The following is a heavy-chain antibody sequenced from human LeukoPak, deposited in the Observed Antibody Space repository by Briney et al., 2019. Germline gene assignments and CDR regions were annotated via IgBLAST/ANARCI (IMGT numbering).Heavy chain of an antibody. CDR1: GFTFSSYA. J-gene: IGHJ4*02. CDR2: IWYDGSNK. D-gene: IGHD3-22*01. V-gene: IGHV3-33*08. CDR3: ARDNYDSSGYYSPHFDY. Sequence: PGGSLRLSCAASGFTFSSYAMHWVRQAPGKGLEWVAVIWYDGSNKYYADSVKGRFTISRDNSKNTLYLQMNSLRAEDTAVYYCARDNYDSSGYYSPHFDYWGQGTLVTVSS.